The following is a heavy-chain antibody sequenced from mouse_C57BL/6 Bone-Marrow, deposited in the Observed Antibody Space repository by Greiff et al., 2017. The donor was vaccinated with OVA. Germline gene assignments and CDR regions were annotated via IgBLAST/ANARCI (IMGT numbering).Heavy chain of an antibody. V-gene: IGHV5-4*03. CDR2: ISDGGSYT. CDR3: ARGCLDY. J-gene: IGHJ2*01. CDR1: GFTFSSYA. Sequence: EVKLMESGGGLVKPGGSLKLSCAASGFTFSSYAMSWVRQTPEKRLEWVATISDGGSYTYYPDNVKGRFTISRDNAKNNLYLQMSHLKSEDTAMYYCARGCLDYWGQGTTLTVSS.